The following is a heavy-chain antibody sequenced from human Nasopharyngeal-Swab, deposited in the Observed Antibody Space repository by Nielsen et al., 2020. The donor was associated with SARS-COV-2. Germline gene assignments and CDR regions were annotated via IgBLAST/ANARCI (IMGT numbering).Heavy chain of an antibody. D-gene: IGHD6-13*01. CDR3: ARGIAAAGTLDY. CDR1: GYTFTSYA. J-gene: IGHJ4*02. Sequence: ASVKVSCKASGYTFTSYAMHWVRQAPGQRLEWMGWINAGNGNTKYSQKFQSRVTITRDTSASTAYMELSSLRSEDTAVYYCARGIAAAGTLDYWGQGTLVTVSS. CDR2: INAGNGNT. V-gene: IGHV1-3*01.